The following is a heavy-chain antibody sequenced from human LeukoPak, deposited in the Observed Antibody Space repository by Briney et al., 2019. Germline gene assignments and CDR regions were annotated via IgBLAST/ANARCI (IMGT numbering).Heavy chain of an antibody. CDR2: IKQDGSEK. J-gene: IGHJ3*02. CDR3: ARVELGITIFGVVKNAFDI. Sequence: GGSLRLSCAASGFTFSSYWMSWVRQAPGKGLEWVANIKQDGSEKYYVDSVKGRFTISRDNAKNSLYLQMNSLRAEDTAVYYCARVELGITIFGVVKNAFDIWGQGTMVTVSS. V-gene: IGHV3-7*01. CDR1: GFTFSSYW. D-gene: IGHD3-3*01.